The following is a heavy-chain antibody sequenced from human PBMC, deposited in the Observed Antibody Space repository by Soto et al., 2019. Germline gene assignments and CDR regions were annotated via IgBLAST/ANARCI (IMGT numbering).Heavy chain of an antibody. V-gene: IGHV3-9*01. CDR1: GFTFDDYA. CDR2: ISWNSGSI. Sequence: GGSLRLSCAASGFTFDDYAMHWVRQAPGKGLEWVSGISWNSGSIGYADSVKGRFTISRDNAKNSLYLQMNSLRAEDTALYYCAKDRHPYVAVAGTGGMLSKGWGQGTLVTVSS. CDR3: AKDRHPYVAVAGTGGMLSKG. D-gene: IGHD6-19*01. J-gene: IGHJ4*02.